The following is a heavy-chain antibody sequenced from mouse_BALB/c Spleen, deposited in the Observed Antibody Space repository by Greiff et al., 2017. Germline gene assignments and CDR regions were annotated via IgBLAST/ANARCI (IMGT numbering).Heavy chain of an antibody. Sequence: EVQLQQSGPELVKPGASVKISCKASGYSFTGYFMNWVMQSHGKSLEWIGRINPYNGDTFYNQKFKGKATLTVDKSSSTAHMELRSLASEDSAVYYCARSGYGSSYLDYWGQGTTLTVSS. V-gene: IGHV1-20*02. CDR2: INPYNGDT. CDR1: GYSFTGYF. D-gene: IGHD1-1*01. J-gene: IGHJ2*01. CDR3: ARSGYGSSYLDY.